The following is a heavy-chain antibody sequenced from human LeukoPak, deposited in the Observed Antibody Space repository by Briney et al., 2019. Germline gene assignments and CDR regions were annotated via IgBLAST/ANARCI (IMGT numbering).Heavy chain of an antibody. D-gene: IGHD3-9*01. Sequence: ASVKVSCKVSGYTLTELSMHWVRQAPGKGREWMGGFDPEDGETIYAQKFQGRVTMTEDTSTDTAYMELSSLRSEDTAVYYCATSGYYDILTGYYRVDYFDYWGQGTLVTVSS. V-gene: IGHV1-24*01. J-gene: IGHJ4*02. CDR1: GYTLTELS. CDR3: ATSGYYDILTGYYRVDYFDY. CDR2: FDPEDGET.